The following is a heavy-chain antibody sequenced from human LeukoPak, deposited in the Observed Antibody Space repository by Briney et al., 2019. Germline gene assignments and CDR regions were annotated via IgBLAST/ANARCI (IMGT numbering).Heavy chain of an antibody. CDR3: ARVQGGYCSGGSCYPHPYFDY. J-gene: IGHJ4*02. CDR2: IYSGGNT. Sequence: PGGSLRLSCAASGLTLSSNYMSWVRQAPGKGLEWVSVIYSGGNTYYADSVKGRFTISRDNSKNTLYLQMNSLRAEDTAVYYCARVQGGYCSGGSCYPHPYFDYWGQGTLVTVSS. V-gene: IGHV3-53*01. D-gene: IGHD2-15*01. CDR1: GLTLSSNY.